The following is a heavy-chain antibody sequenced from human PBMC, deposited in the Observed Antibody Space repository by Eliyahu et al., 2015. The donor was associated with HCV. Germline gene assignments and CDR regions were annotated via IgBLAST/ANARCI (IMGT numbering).Heavy chain of an antibody. CDR1: VGSIXSXSYY. Sequence: QLQLQESGPGLVKPSETLSLTCTVXVGSIXSXSYYWGWIRQPXGXGLXWIGXXYYSGSTYYNPSLKSRVTISVDTSKNQFSLKLSSVTAADTAVYYCARPVVPAARGWFDPWGQGTLVTVSS. CDR3: ARPVVPAARGWFDP. V-gene: IGHV4-39*01. D-gene: IGHD2-2*01. J-gene: IGHJ5*02. CDR2: XYYSGST.